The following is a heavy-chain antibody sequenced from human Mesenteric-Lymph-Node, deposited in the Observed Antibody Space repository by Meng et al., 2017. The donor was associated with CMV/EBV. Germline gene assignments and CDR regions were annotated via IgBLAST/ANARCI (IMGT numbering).Heavy chain of an antibody. J-gene: IGHJ4*02. D-gene: IGHD3-22*01. CDR3: ARGNGHTYYYDSSGYYYGDPYFDY. V-gene: IGHV1-2*02. CDR1: GYTFTGYY. CDR2: INPNSGGT. Sequence: ASVKVSCKASGYTFTGYYVHWVRQAPGQGLEWMGWINPNSGGTNYAQKFQGRVTMTRDTSISTAYMELSRLRSDDTAVYYCARGNGHTYYYDSSGYYYGDPYFDYWGQGTLVTVSS.